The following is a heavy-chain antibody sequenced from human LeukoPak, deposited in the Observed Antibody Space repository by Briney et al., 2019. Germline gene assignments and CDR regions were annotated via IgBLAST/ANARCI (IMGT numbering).Heavy chain of an antibody. D-gene: IGHD1-26*01. Sequence: PGGSLRLSCAASGFTFSSYAMHWVRQAPGKGLEYVSAISSNGGSTYYANSVKGRFTISRDNSKNTLYLQMGSLRAEDMAVYYCAREVVAGSYNFDYWGQGTLVTVSS. CDR1: GFTFSSYA. CDR2: ISSNGGST. V-gene: IGHV3-64*01. CDR3: AREVVAGSYNFDY. J-gene: IGHJ4*02.